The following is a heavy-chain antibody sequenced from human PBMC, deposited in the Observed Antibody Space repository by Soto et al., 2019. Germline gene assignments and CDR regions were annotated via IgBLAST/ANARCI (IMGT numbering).Heavy chain of an antibody. CDR1: GGTISRYY. CDR3: ARDLWGYCGTDCYPLDV. D-gene: IGHD2-21*02. Sequence: QVQLQESGPGLVKPSETLSLTCTVSGGTISRYYWSWIRQPPGKGLEWIGYMYNTGSTVYNPSFTSRVTISVDTSKNQCYLKLNSVTAADTAVYYCARDLWGYCGTDCYPLDVWGQGTTVTVSS. J-gene: IGHJ6*02. V-gene: IGHV4-59*01. CDR2: MYNTGST.